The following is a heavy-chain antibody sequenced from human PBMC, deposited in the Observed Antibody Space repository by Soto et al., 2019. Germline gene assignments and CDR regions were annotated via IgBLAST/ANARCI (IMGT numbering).Heavy chain of an antibody. CDR2: ISWNSGSI. V-gene: IGHV3-9*01. CDR3: AKGPYYDILTGYYIDPTYFDY. Sequence: GGSLRLSCAASGFTFDDYAMHWVRQAPWKGLEWVSGISWNSGSIGYADSVKGRFTISRDNAKNSLYLQMNSLRAEDTALYYCAKGPYYDILTGYYIDPTYFDYWGQGTLVTVSS. J-gene: IGHJ4*02. D-gene: IGHD3-9*01. CDR1: GFTFDDYA.